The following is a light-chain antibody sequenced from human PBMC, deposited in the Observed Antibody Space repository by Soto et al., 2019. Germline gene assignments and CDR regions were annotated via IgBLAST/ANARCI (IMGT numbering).Light chain of an antibody. CDR2: EVS. V-gene: IGLV2-14*03. CDR3: ASHTTTNTRV. CDR1: SSDVGAYDY. Sequence: QSVLTQPASVSASPGQAIAISCTGTSSDVGAYDYVSWYQQDPDRAPRLVIYEVSNRPSGVSNRFSGSKSVNTATLTISGLQAEDEADYYCASHTTTNTRVFGTGTKVTVL. J-gene: IGLJ1*01.